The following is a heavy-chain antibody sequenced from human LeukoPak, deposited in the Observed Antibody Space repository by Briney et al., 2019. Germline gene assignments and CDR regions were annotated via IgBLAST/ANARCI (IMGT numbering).Heavy chain of an antibody. CDR2: IYPADSDT. V-gene: IGHV5-51*01. CDR3: ARQSRDGSKTRGYYFDY. CDR1: GYIFTHYW. Sequence: TGESLKISCQVSGYIFTHYWTGWVRQMPGKGLESMGIIYPADSDTTYSPSFQGQVTISADKSISTVYLQWSSLKASDTAMYYCARQSRDGSKTRGYYFDYWGQGTLVTVSS. D-gene: IGHD3-10*01. J-gene: IGHJ4*02.